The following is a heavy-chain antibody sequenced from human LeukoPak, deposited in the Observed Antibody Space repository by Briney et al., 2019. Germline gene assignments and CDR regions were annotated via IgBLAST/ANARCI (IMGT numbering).Heavy chain of an antibody. Sequence: SETLSLTCTVSGGSISSGSYYWSWLRQPAGKGLERIGRIYTSGSTNYNPSLKSRVTISVDTSKNQFSLMLSSVTAADTAVYYCARGIITIFRVVSPYAFDIWGQGPMVTVSS. V-gene: IGHV4-61*02. CDR3: ARGIITIFRVVSPYAFDI. J-gene: IGHJ3*02. CDR1: GGSISSGSYY. CDR2: IYTSGST. D-gene: IGHD3-3*01.